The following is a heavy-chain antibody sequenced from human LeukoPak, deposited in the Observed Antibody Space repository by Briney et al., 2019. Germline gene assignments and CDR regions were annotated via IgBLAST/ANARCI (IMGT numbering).Heavy chain of an antibody. CDR3: ASLSSYGGNSGVDY. CDR1: GFTFSNYR. V-gene: IGHV3-74*01. D-gene: IGHD4-23*01. J-gene: IGHJ4*02. CDR2: ISPDEINT. Sequence: GGSLRLSSAASGFTFSNYRMHWVRQGPGKGLVWVSRISPDEINTNYADSVKGRFTISRDNAKNTLYLQMNSLRAEDTAVYYCASLSSYGGNSGVDYWGQGTLVTVSS.